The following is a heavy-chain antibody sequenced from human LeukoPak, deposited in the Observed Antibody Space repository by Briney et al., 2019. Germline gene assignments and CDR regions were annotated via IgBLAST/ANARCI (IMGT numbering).Heavy chain of an antibody. V-gene: IGHV3-53*04. D-gene: IGHD3-22*01. J-gene: IGHJ4*02. CDR3: ARSPLFNYYDSSGYNDY. CDR1: GFTVSSNY. CDR2: IYSGGST. Sequence: GGSLRLSCAASGFTVSSNYMSWVRQAPGKGLEWVSVIYSGGSTYYAESVKGRFTISRHNSKNTLYPQMNSLRAEDTAVYYCARSPLFNYYDSSGYNDYWGQGTLVTVSS.